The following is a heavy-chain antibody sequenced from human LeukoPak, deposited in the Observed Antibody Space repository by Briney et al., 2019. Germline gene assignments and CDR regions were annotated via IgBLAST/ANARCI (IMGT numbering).Heavy chain of an antibody. D-gene: IGHD2-2*01. CDR2: IRHDGSNK. Sequence: GGSLRLSCVTSGLTFSTYGMHWVRQAPGKGLEWVAFIRHDGSNKYYADSVKGRFIISRDNSKNTLFLQMNSLRTEDMAVYYCAKLIGSTDFDYWGQGTLVTVSS. CDR3: AKLIGSTDFDY. V-gene: IGHV3-30*02. CDR1: GLTFSTYG. J-gene: IGHJ4*02.